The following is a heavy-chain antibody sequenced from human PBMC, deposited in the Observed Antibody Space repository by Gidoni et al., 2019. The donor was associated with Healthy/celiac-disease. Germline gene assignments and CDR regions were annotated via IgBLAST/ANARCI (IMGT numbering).Heavy chain of an antibody. CDR2: IYYSGST. J-gene: IGHJ4*02. D-gene: IGHD3-22*01. CDR3: ARPARVYDSSGYASPLFDY. CDR1: GGSISSSSYY. V-gene: IGHV4-39*07. Sequence: QLQLQESDPGLVKPSETLSLTCTVSGGSISSSSYYWGWIRQPPGKGLEWIGSIYYSGSTYYNPSLKSRVTISVDTSKNQFSLKLSSVTAADTAVYYCARPARVYDSSGYASPLFDYWGQGTLVTVSS.